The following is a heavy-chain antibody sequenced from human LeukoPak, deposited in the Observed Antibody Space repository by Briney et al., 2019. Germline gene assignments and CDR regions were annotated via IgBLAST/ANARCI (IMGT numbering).Heavy chain of an antibody. V-gene: IGHV3-23*01. CDR3: AKESRYSYGYYFDY. J-gene: IGHJ4*02. CDR2: ISGSGGST. D-gene: IGHD5-18*01. CDR1: GFTFSSYA. Sequence: GVSLRLSCAASGFTFSSYAMSWVRQAPGKGLEWVSAISGSGGSTYYADSVKGRFTISRDNSKNALYLQMNSLRAEDTAVYYCAKESRYSYGYYFDYWGQGTLVTVSS.